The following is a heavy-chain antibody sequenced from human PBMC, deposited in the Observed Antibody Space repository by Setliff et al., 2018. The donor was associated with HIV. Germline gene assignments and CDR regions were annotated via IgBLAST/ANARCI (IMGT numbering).Heavy chain of an antibody. CDR3: ASRVYYYDSSGYLREEGFDP. J-gene: IGHJ5*02. CDR1: GGSISNSRYY. D-gene: IGHD3-22*01. Sequence: PSETLSLTCTVSGGSISNSRYYWSWIRQPPGKGLEWIGSIYYSGSTYYNPSLKSRVTISVDTSKNQFSLKLSSVTAADAAVYYCASRVYYYDSSGYLREEGFDPWGQGTQVT. V-gene: IGHV4-39*01. CDR2: IYYSGST.